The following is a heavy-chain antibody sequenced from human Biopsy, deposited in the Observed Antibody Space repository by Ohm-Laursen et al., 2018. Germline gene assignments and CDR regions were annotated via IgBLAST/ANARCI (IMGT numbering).Heavy chain of an antibody. CDR1: TGTFNSYG. CDR2: IILILRTT. J-gene: IGHJ4*02. Sequence: SVKASCKPPTGTFNSYGIIWVRQAPGQGLEWLGRIILILRTTAYAQTFLGRATITADSPTSTVDMELTSLTSDDTAVYFCAREAIGYQLPCDDWGQGTLVTVSS. D-gene: IGHD2-2*01. CDR3: AREAIGYQLPCDD. V-gene: IGHV1-69*11.